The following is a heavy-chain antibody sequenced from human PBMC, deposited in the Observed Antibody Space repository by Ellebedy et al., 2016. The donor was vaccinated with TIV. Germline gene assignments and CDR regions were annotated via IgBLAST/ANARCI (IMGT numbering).Heavy chain of an antibody. D-gene: IGHD6-19*01. Sequence: SETLSLXXSVSGDSISISTTHYWGWIRQPPGKGLEWIGMISYSGSIYYNPSLKSRVTISVDTSKNQFSLRLSSVTAADRAVYYCARRTSGTPEAGIDSWGQGTRVTVSS. J-gene: IGHJ4*02. CDR3: ARRTSGTPEAGIDS. V-gene: IGHV4-39*07. CDR2: ISYSGSI. CDR1: GDSISISTTHY.